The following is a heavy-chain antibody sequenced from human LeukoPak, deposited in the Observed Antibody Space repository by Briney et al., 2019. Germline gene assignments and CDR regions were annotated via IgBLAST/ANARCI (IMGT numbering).Heavy chain of an antibody. CDR2: ISYDGSNK. J-gene: IGHJ4*02. CDR3: ARDKGIVATIPLYYFDY. Sequence: PGRSLRLSCAASGFTFSRHAMHWVRQAPGKGLEWVAVISYDGSNKYYADSVKGRFTISRDNSKNTLYLQMNSLRAEDTAVYYCARDKGIVATIPLYYFDYWGQGTLVTVSS. CDR1: GFTFSRHA. V-gene: IGHV3-30-3*01. D-gene: IGHD5-12*01.